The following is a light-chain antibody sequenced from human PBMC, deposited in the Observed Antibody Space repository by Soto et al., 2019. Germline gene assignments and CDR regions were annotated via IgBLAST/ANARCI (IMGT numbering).Light chain of an antibody. CDR1: QGISNY. CDR3: QKYNSAPQT. V-gene: IGKV1-27*01. Sequence: DIQMTQSPSSLSASVGDRVTITCRASQGISNYLAWYQQKPGKVPKLLIYAASTLQSGIPSRFSDSRSGTDFAITISSRQPEDFATYYCQKYNSAPQTVGQGTKVEIK. J-gene: IGKJ1*01. CDR2: AAS.